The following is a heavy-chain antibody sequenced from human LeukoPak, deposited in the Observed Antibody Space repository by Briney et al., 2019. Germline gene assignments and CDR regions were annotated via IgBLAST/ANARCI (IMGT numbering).Heavy chain of an antibody. CDR2: IKHDGSDK. J-gene: IGHJ4*02. V-gene: IGHV3-7*03. CDR1: GFTFSSYW. D-gene: IGHD4-17*01. Sequence: GGSLRLSCAASGFTFSSYWLSWVRQAPGKGLEWVANIKHDGSDKYYVDSVKGRFTISRDNAKNSLYLQMNSLRAEDTAVYYCAKEGGRVTTGSFDYWGQGTLVTVSS. CDR3: AKEGGRVTTGSFDY.